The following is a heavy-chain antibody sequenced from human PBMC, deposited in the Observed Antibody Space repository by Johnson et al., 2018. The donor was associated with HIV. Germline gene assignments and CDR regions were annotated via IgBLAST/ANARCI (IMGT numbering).Heavy chain of an antibody. CDR2: ISGSGGST. CDR3: ARAEQLAGGAFDI. CDR1: GFTFSSYD. J-gene: IGHJ3*02. Sequence: VQLVESGGGLVQPGGSLRLSCAASGFTFSSYDMHWVRQATGKGLEWVSAISGSGGSTYYADSVKGRFTISRDNSKNTLYLQMNSLRAEDTAVYYCARAEQLAGGAFDIWGQGTMVTVSS. D-gene: IGHD6-6*01. V-gene: IGHV3-23*04.